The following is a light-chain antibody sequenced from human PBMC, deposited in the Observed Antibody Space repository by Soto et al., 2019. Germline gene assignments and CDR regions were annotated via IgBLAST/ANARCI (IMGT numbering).Light chain of an antibody. J-gene: IGLJ1*01. CDR2: DVS. CDR3: SSYTGTTPV. V-gene: IGLV2-11*01. CDR1: SSDVGGYNY. Sequence: QSVLTQPRSVSGSPGQSVTISCTGTSSDVGGYNYVSWYQQHPGRAPKFMIYDVSKRPSGVPDRFSGSKSGNTASLTISGLQAEDEADYYCSSYTGTTPVFGTGTRSPS.